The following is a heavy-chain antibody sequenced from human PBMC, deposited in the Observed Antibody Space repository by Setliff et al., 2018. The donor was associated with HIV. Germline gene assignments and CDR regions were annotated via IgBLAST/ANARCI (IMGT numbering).Heavy chain of an antibody. CDR2: IIPIFGTA. Sequence: ASVKVSCKASGGTFSSYGISWVRQAPGQGLEWMGGIIPIFGTANYAQKFQGRVTITADESTSTAYMDLSSLRSEDTAVYYCASPGSSKTVTKGYYYYGMDVWGQGTTVTVS. J-gene: IGHJ6*02. D-gene: IGHD4-4*01. CDR3: ASPGSSKTVTKGYYYYGMDV. V-gene: IGHV1-69*13. CDR1: GGTFSSYG.